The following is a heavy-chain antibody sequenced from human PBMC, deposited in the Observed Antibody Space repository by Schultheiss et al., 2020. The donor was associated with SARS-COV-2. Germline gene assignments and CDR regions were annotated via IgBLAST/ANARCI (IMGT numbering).Heavy chain of an antibody. D-gene: IGHD1-7*01. CDR2: ISSSSSYI. Sequence: GGSLRLSCAASGFTFSSYSMNWVRQAPGKGLEWVSSISSSSSYIYYADSVKGRFTISRDNAKNSLYLQMNSLRAEDTAVYYCARECITGTTRLPNDAFDIWGQGTMVTVSS. CDR3: ARECITGTTRLPNDAFDI. V-gene: IGHV3-21*01. CDR1: GFTFSSYS. J-gene: IGHJ3*02.